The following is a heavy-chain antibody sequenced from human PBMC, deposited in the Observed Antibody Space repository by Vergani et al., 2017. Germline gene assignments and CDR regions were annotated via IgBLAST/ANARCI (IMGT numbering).Heavy chain of an antibody. CDR3: TTSMIVVVMTTDY. J-gene: IGHJ4*02. V-gene: IGHV3-15*01. D-gene: IGHD3-22*01. CDR2: IKSKTDGGTT. Sequence: EVQLVESGGGLVQPGGSLRLSCAASGFTFSSYEMNWVRQAPGKGLEWVGRIKSKTDGGTTDYAAPVKGRFTISRDDSKNTLYLQMNSLKTEDTAVYYCTTSMIVVVMTTDYWGQGTLVTVSS. CDR1: GFTFSSYE.